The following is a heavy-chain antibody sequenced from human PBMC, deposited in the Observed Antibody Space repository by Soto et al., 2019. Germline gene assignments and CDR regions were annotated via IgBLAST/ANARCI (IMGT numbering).Heavy chain of an antibody. D-gene: IGHD2-2*01. CDR2: IYYSGST. Sequence: SETLSLTCTVSGGSISSSSYYWGWIRQPPGKGLEWIGSIYYSGSTYYNPSLKSRVTISVDTSKNQFSLKLSSVTAADTAVYYCARHRGCSSTSCYKKGGHWFDPWGQGTLVTSPQ. V-gene: IGHV4-39*01. J-gene: IGHJ5*02. CDR1: GGSISSSSYY. CDR3: ARHRGCSSTSCYKKGGHWFDP.